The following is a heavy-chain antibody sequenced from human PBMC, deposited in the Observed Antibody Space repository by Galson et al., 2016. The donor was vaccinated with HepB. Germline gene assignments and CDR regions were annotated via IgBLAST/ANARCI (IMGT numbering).Heavy chain of an antibody. D-gene: IGHD5-24*01. CDR1: GFTFSSHA. Sequence: SLGLSCAASGFTFSSHAMSWVRQAPRKGLEWVSGIRSSGGSTYYADSVKGRFSISRDNSKNTLYLQMNSLRAEDTAVYYCAKDLGWLQCLFDYWGQGTLVTVSS. J-gene: IGHJ4*02. V-gene: IGHV3-23*01. CDR3: AKDLGWLQCLFDY. CDR2: IRSSGGST.